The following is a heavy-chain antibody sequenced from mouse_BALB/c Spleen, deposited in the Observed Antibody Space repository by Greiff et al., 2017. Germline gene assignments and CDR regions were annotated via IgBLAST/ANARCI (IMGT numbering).Heavy chain of an antibody. CDR3: ARDWDYGNWYFDV. D-gene: IGHD2-1*01. CDR1: GFTFSSYG. J-gene: IGHJ1*01. V-gene: IGHV5-6-3*01. CDR2: INSNGGST. Sequence: EVQRVESGGGLVQPGGSLKLSCAASGFTFSSYGMSWVRQTPDKRLELVATINSNGGSTYYPDSVKGRFTISRDNAKNTLYLQMSSLKSEDTAMYYCARDWDYGNWYFDVWGAGTTVTVSS.